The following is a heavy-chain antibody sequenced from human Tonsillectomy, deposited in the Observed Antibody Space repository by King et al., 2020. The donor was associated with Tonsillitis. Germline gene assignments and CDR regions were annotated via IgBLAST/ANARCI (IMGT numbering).Heavy chain of an antibody. J-gene: IGHJ4*02. Sequence: VQLVESGAEVKKPGASVKVSCTASGYTFTSNGISWVRQAPGQGLEWMGWISTYNGNTNYAQKLQGRVTMTTDTSTSTAYMELRILTSDDTAVYYCARDGRDYVLFEGWKYWGQGTLVTVSS. V-gene: IGHV1-18*04. D-gene: IGHD4-17*01. CDR3: ARDGRDYVLFEGWKY. CDR1: GYTFTSNG. CDR2: ISTYNGNT.